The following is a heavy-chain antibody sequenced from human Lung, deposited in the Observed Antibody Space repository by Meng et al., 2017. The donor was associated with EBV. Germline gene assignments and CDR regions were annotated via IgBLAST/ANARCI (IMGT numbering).Heavy chain of an antibody. CDR1: GSTFSSYS. J-gene: IGHJ4*02. CDR3: AREGRWLQFHY. V-gene: IGHV3-21*01. CDR2: ISSSSSYI. Sequence: ELPLLEAVGRRVKPGGSLGLSCAASGSTFSSYSMNWARQAPGKGLEWVSAISSSSSYIYYEDSVKGLFTISRDNAKNSLYLQMNSLRAEDTAVYYCAREGRWLQFHYWGQGTLVTVSS. D-gene: IGHD5-24*01.